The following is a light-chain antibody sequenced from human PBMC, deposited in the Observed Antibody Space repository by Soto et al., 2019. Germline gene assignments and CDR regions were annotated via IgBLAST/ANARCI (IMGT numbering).Light chain of an antibody. Sequence: EIVMTQSPATLSVSPGETATLSCRASQSVSNNLVWYQQKPGQAPRLLIYGASTRATGIPARFSGSGSGTEFTLIISSMPSEDFAVYYCQQHYELVTFGGGTKVEI. CDR1: QSVSNN. V-gene: IGKV3-15*01. CDR3: QQHYELVT. J-gene: IGKJ4*01. CDR2: GAS.